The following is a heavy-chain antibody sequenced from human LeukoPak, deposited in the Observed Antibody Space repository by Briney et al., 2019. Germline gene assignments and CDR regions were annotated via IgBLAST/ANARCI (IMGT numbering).Heavy chain of an antibody. CDR2: IYYSGST. CDR3: ARRRGYSSGWYQSEVFDY. D-gene: IGHD6-19*01. V-gene: IGHV4-59*08. CDR1: GGSISSYY. J-gene: IGHJ4*02. Sequence: SETLSLTRTVSGGSISSYYWSWIRQPPGKGLEWIGYIYYSGSTNYNPSLKSRVIISVDTSKNQFSLKLSSVTAADTAVYYCARRRGYSSGWYQSEVFDYWGQGTLVTVSS.